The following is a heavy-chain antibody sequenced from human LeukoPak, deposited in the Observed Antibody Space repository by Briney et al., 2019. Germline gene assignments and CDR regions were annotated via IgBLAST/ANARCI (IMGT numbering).Heavy chain of an antibody. V-gene: IGHV4-39*01. J-gene: IGHJ4*02. CDR2: IYHSGST. CDR3: ASQGATVYYFDY. Sequence: SETLSLTCTVSGGSISSSSYYWGWIRQPPGKGLEWIGSIYHSGSTYHNPSLKSRVTISVDTSKNQFSLKLSSVTAADTAVYYCASQGATVYYFDYWGQGTLVTVSS. D-gene: IGHD4-11*01. CDR1: GGSISSSSYY.